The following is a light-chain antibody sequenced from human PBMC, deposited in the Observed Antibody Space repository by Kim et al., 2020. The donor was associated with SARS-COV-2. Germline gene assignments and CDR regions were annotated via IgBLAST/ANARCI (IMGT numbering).Light chain of an antibody. CDR1: QSVSKNY. Sequence: LPPGDRATLSCRASQSVSKNYLAWYQQRPGRAPTVLIYGTSNRATGIPDRFSGSGSGTDFTLTISSLDPEDFGVYYCQQYGSSPTFGQGTKVDIK. J-gene: IGKJ1*01. CDR3: QQYGSSPT. CDR2: GTS. V-gene: IGKV3-20*01.